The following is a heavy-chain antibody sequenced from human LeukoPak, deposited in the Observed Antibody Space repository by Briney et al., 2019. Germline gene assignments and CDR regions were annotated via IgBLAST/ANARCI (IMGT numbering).Heavy chain of an antibody. CDR2: ISSSSSYI. J-gene: IGHJ6*02. CDR1: GFTFSSYS. V-gene: IGHV3-21*01. CDR3: ARVMHGGYYCGMDV. Sequence: NPGGSLRLSCAASGFTFSSYSMNWVRQAPGKGLEWVSSISSSSSYIYYADSVKGRFTISRDNAKNSLYLQMNSLRAEDTAVYYCARVMHGGYYCGMDVWGQGTTVTVSS.